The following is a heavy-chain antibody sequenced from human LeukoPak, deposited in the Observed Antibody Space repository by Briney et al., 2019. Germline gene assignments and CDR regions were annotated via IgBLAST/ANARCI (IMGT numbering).Heavy chain of an antibody. V-gene: IGHV4-39*01. CDR2: IYYSGST. J-gene: IGHJ4*02. Sequence: SEALSLTCTVSGGSISSSSYYWGWIRQPPGKGLEWIGSIYYSGSTYYNPSLKSRVTISVDTSKNQFSLKLSSVTAADTAVYYCARVVPAALYFDYWGQGTLVTVSS. CDR1: GGSISSSSYY. D-gene: IGHD2-2*01. CDR3: ARVVPAALYFDY.